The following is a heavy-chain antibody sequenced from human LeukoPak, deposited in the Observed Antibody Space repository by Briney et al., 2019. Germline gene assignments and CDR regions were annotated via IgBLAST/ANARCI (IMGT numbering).Heavy chain of an antibody. Sequence: GGSLRLSCAASGFTFSNYAMSWVRQAPGKGLEWVSTISNSGSSTHYADSVKGRFTISRDNSKNTLYLQMNSLRAEDTAVYYCARRKTGAYYYYGMDVWGQGTTVTVSS. J-gene: IGHJ6*02. CDR1: GFTFSNYA. CDR2: ISNSGSST. V-gene: IGHV3-23*01. CDR3: ARRKTGAYYYYGMDV. D-gene: IGHD7-27*01.